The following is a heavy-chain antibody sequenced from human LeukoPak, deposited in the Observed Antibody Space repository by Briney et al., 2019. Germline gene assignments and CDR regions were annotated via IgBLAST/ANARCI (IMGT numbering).Heavy chain of an antibody. J-gene: IGHJ6*02. CDR2: ISYDGSNK. CDR1: GFTFSSYA. Sequence: GGSLRLSCAASGFTFSSYAMHWVRQAPGKGLEWVAVISYDGSNKYYADSVKGRFTISRDNSKNTLYLQMNSLRPEDTAVYYCARDYYDSSGSLAPLYYYYGMDVWGQGTTVTVSS. V-gene: IGHV3-30-3*01. CDR3: ARDYYDSSGSLAPLYYYYGMDV. D-gene: IGHD3-22*01.